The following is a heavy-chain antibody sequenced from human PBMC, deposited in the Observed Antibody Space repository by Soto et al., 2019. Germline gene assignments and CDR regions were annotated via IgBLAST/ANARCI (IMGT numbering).Heavy chain of an antibody. CDR3: ARDGREASGMDV. Sequence: NPSETLSLTCTVSGGSISSHYWSWVRQAPGKGLEWIGHIYYRGSTTYNPSLRSRSTISVDTSNNQFSLKLNSVTTADTAVYYCARDGREASGMDVWGQGTKVTVPS. CDR2: IYYRGST. V-gene: IGHV4-59*11. J-gene: IGHJ6*02. CDR1: GGSISSHY. D-gene: IGHD1-26*01.